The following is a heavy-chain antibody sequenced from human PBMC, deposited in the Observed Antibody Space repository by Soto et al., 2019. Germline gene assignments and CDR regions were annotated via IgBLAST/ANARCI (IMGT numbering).Heavy chain of an antibody. V-gene: IGHV4-39*07. CDR3: ASWTTVTTERFDAFDI. J-gene: IGHJ3*02. CDR2: IYSSEDT. Sequence: SETLSLTCTVSGGSVSSNDYSWGWIRQSPGKGLEWIGTIYSSEDTHYNPSLLSRVTISVDTSMSEFSLRLRSVTAADTAVYYCASWTTVTTERFDAFDIWGQGTMVTVAS. CDR1: GGSVSSNDYS. D-gene: IGHD4-17*01.